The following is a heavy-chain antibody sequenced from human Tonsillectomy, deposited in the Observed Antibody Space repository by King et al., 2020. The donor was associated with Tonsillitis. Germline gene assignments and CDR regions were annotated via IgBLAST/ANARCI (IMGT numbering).Heavy chain of an antibody. CDR1: GYTFTGDY. CDR3: ARDPNSSSWFRGDY. Sequence: QLVQSGAEVKKPGASVKVSCKASGYTFTGDYMHWVRQAPGQGLEWMGWINPNSGGTNYAQKFQGRVTMTRDTSISTAYMELSSLRSDDTAVYYCARDPNSSSWFRGDYWGQGTLVTVSS. D-gene: IGHD6-13*01. J-gene: IGHJ4*02. CDR2: INPNSGGT. V-gene: IGHV1-2*02.